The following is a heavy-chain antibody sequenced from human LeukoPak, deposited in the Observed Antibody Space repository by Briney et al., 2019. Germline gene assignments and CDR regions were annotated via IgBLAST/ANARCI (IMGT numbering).Heavy chain of an antibody. CDR1: GGSISSYY. CDR3: ARARQSLAAAGKVFDY. V-gene: IGHV4-59*01. CDR2: IYYSGST. D-gene: IGHD6-13*01. Sequence: SETLSLTCTVSGGSISSYYWSWIRQPPGKGLEWIGYIYYSGSTNYNPSLKSRVTISVDTSKNQFSLKLSSVTAADTAVYYCARARQSLAAAGKVFDYWGQGTLVTVSS. J-gene: IGHJ4*02.